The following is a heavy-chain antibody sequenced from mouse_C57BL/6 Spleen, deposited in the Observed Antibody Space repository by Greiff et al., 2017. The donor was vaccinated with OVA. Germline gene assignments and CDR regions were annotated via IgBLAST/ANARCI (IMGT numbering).Heavy chain of an antibody. J-gene: IGHJ4*01. CDR1: GYTFTSYW. V-gene: IGHV1-69*01. CDR2: IDPSDSYT. Sequence: QVQLQQPGAELVMPGASVKLSCKASGYTFTSYWMHWVKQRPGQGLEWIGEIDPSDSYTNYNQKFKGKSTLTVDKSSSTAYMQLSSLTSEDSAVYYCARGEFSYAMDYWGQGTSVTVSS. CDR3: ARGEFSYAMDY.